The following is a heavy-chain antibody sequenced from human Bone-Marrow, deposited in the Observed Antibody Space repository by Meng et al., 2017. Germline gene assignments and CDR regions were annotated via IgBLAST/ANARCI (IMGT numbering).Heavy chain of an antibody. J-gene: IGHJ4*02. Sequence: GRRVEARGAVVRPGASLRLSATAYGSTFDDYGMSWVRQPPGKGLEWVAGINWNGGSTDYVDSVKGRFTISRDNAKHSLYLQMNSMTAEDTALYYCARREEYGSGSYVLFYWGQGTLVTVSS. D-gene: IGHD3-10*01. CDR2: INWNGGST. CDR1: GSTFDDYG. V-gene: IGHV3-20*03. CDR3: ARREEYGSGSYVLFY.